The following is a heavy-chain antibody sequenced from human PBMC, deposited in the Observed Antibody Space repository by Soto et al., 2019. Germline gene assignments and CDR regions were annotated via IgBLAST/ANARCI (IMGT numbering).Heavy chain of an antibody. J-gene: IGHJ6*02. D-gene: IGHD6-19*01. V-gene: IGHV1-2*04. CDR1: GYTLTGYY. CDR3: ARGSGWYYGMDV. CDR2: INPNSGGT. Sequence: ASVKVSRKASGYTLTGYYMHWVRQAPGQGLEWMGWINPNSGGTNYAQKFQGWVTMTRDTSISTAYMELSRLRSDDTAVYYCARGSGWYYGMDVWGQGTTVTVSS.